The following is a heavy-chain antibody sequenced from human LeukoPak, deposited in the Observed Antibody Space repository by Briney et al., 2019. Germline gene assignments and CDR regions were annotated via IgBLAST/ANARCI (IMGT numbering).Heavy chain of an antibody. V-gene: IGHV3-23*01. D-gene: IGHD6-6*01. CDR1: GFNFSSYA. CDR2: ISGSGSRT. CDR3: AKPEYSSSSGFDH. J-gene: IGHJ4*02. Sequence: GGSLRLSCAASGFNFSSYAMNWVRQAPGKGLEWVSAISGSGSRTNYADSVRGRFTISRDNSKNTLYLQMNSLRAEDTAVYYCAKPEYSSSSGFDHWGQGTLVTVSS.